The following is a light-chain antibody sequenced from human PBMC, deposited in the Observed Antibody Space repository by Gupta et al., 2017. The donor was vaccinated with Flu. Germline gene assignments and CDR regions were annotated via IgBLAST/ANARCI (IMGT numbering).Light chain of an antibody. Sequence: EVVLTQSPVTLSLSPGERATLSCRASQSISSNLAWYQQKPGQAPRLVVYGASTRAAGIPPRFSGSGYGTEFTLTISSLQSEDFAVYYCQQYDNRPPLTFGGGTTVEV. CDR1: QSISSN. V-gene: IGKV3-15*01. CDR2: GAS. CDR3: QQYDNRPPLT. J-gene: IGKJ4*01.